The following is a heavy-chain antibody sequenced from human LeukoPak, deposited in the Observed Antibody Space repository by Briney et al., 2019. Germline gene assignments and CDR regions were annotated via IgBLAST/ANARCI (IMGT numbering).Heavy chain of an antibody. V-gene: IGHV1-18*01. Sequence: ASVKVSCKASGYAFTNYGISWVRQAPGQGLEWMGWISAYNGYTDYAQKLQFRVTMTTDTSTSTAYMELRSLRSDDTAMYYCARDKAVTTEVTQHFQHWGQGTLVTVSS. D-gene: IGHD4-23*01. CDR2: ISAYNGYT. J-gene: IGHJ1*01. CDR1: GYAFTNYG. CDR3: ARDKAVTTEVTQHFQH.